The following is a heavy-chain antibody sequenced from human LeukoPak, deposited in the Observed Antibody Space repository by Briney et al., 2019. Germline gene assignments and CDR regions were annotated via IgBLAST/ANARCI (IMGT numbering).Heavy chain of an antibody. Sequence: ASVKVSCKASGGTFSSYAISWVRQAPGQGLEWMGGIIPIFGTANYAQKFQGRVTITTDESTSTAYMELSSLRSEDTAVYYCARDQRKNYYYYYGMDVWGQGTTVTVSS. V-gene: IGHV1-69*05. J-gene: IGHJ6*02. CDR1: GGTFSSYA. CDR2: IIPIFGTA. CDR3: ARDQRKNYYYYYGMDV.